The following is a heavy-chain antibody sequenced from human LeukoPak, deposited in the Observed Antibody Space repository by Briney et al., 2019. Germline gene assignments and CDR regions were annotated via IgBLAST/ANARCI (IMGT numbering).Heavy chain of an antibody. Sequence: SGTLSLTCAVSGGSISSSNWWSWVRQPPGKGLEWIGEIYHSGSTNYNPSLKSRVTISVDKSKNQFSLKLSSVTAADTAVYYCASRIAAAGAGPYFDYWGQGTLVTVSS. J-gene: IGHJ4*02. CDR2: IYHSGST. D-gene: IGHD6-13*01. V-gene: IGHV4-4*02. CDR1: GGSISSSNW. CDR3: ASRIAAAGAGPYFDY.